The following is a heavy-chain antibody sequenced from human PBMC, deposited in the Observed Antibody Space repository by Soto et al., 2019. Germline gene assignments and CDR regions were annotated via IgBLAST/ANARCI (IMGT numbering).Heavy chain of an antibody. Sequence: SETLSLTCTISGGSITNYYWSWIRQPPGKGLEWIGYVYYSGSTKYNPSLESRVTISADTSKNQFSLRVTSVTAADTALYYCAEYRRSEADGYTLEFWGQGILVTVSS. V-gene: IGHV4-59*13. CDR1: GGSITNYY. D-gene: IGHD5-12*01. CDR2: VYYSGST. J-gene: IGHJ4*02. CDR3: AEYRRSEADGYTLEF.